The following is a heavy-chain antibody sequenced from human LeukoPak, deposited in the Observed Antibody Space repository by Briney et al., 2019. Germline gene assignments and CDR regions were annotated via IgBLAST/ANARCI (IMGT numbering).Heavy chain of an antibody. CDR3: AKGLNAGTTVKTGWFDP. V-gene: IGHV3-23*01. CDR1: GFTFSSYA. J-gene: IGHJ5*02. Sequence: GGSLRLSCAASGFTFSSYAMSWVRQAPGKGLEWVSAISGSGGSTYYADSVKGRFTISRDNSKNTLYLQMNSLRAEDTAVYYCAKGLNAGTTVKTGWFDPWGQGTLVTVSS. CDR2: ISGSGGST. D-gene: IGHD4-17*01.